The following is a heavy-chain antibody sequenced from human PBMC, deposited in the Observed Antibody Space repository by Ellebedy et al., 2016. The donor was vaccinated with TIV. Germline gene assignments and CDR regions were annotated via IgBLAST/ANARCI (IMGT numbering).Heavy chain of an antibody. V-gene: IGHV1-2*02. CDR1: GYTFTDYY. CDR3: AREDYGDYVFDY. J-gene: IGHJ4*02. D-gene: IGHD4-17*01. Sequence: AASVQVSCKASGYTFTDYYIQWVRQAPGQGLEWMGWINPNSDDTSYAQNFQGRVTITRDTSISTAYMELSRLRSDDTAVYYCAREDYGDYVFDYWGQGTLVTVSS. CDR2: INPNSDDT.